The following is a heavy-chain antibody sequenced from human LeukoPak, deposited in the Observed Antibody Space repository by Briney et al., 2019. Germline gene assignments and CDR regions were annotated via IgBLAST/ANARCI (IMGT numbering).Heavy chain of an antibody. CDR2: TYHSGST. Sequence: SETLSLTCTVSGYSISSGYYWGWIRQPPGKGLEWIGSTYHSGSTYYNPSLKSRVTISVDTSKNQFSLKLSSVTAADTAVYYCARDGYYYGSGSYPFDPWGQGTLVTVSS. V-gene: IGHV4-38-2*02. J-gene: IGHJ5*02. CDR1: GYSISSGYY. D-gene: IGHD3-10*01. CDR3: ARDGYYYGSGSYPFDP.